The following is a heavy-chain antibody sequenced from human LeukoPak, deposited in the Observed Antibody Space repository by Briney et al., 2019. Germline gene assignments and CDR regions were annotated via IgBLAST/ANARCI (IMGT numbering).Heavy chain of an antibody. V-gene: IGHV4-59*12. CDR2: IYYSGST. CDR1: GGSFSGYY. CDR3: ARAFRMYALHNWFDP. J-gene: IGHJ5*02. D-gene: IGHD2-8*01. Sequence: SETLSLTCAVYGGSFSGYYWSWIRQPAGKGLEWIGYIYYSGSTNYNPSLRSRVTISVDTSKNQFALKLSSVTAADTAVYYCARAFRMYALHNWFDPWGQGTLVTVSS.